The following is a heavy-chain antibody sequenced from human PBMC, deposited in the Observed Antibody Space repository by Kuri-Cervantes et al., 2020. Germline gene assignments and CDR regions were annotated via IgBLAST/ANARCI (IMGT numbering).Heavy chain of an antibody. CDR2: ISSSSSYI. D-gene: IGHD4-17*01. V-gene: IGHV3-21*01. Sequence: ETLSLTCAVYGGSFSGYYWSWIRQAPGKGLEWVSSISSSSSYIYYVDSVKGRFTISRDNAKNSLYLQMNSLRAEDTAVYYCARDNGDGGYDYWGQGTLVTVSS. J-gene: IGHJ4*02. CDR1: GGSFSGYY. CDR3: ARDNGDGGYDY.